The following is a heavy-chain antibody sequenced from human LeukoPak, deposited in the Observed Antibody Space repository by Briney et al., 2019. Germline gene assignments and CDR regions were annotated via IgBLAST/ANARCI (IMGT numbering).Heavy chain of an antibody. CDR3: ARHYVGARAGYSSGWYYPGFDY. V-gene: IGHV4-59*08. J-gene: IGHJ4*02. Sequence: PSETLSLTCTVPGGSISSYYWSGIRQPPGKGLEWSGYIYYSGSTNYNPSLKSRVTISVDTSKNQFSLKLSSVTAADTAVYYCARHYVGARAGYSSGWYYPGFDYWGQGTLVTVSS. CDR1: GGSISSYY. CDR2: IYYSGST. D-gene: IGHD6-19*01.